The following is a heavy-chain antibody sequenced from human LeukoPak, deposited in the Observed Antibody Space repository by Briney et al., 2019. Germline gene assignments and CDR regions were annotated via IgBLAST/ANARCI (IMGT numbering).Heavy chain of an antibody. CDR3: ARGGAFCSITTCHEFDH. Sequence: ASVKVSCKTSGYTFTGSYLHWVRQVPGQGLEWMGWTNPSAGGTKSAQQFEGRVTMTRDTSNTTGYLELKSLRLDDTATYYCARGGAFCSITTCHEFDHWGQGTLVIVSS. J-gene: IGHJ4*02. CDR1: GYTFTGSY. CDR2: TNPSAGGT. V-gene: IGHV1-2*02. D-gene: IGHD2-2*01.